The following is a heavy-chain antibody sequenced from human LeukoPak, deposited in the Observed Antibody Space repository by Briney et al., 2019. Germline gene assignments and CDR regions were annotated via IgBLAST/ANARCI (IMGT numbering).Heavy chain of an antibody. J-gene: IGHJ5*02. D-gene: IGHD4-17*01. CDR1: GGSFSGYY. CDR3: TRTNYGDYNWFDP. Sequence: SETLSLTCAVYGGSFSGYYRSWIRQPPGQGLEWIGYIHYSGSTKYNPSLKSRVTMSVDTSKNQFSLEVTSVTAADTAIYYCTRTNYGDYNWFDPWGQGTLVTVSS. CDR2: IHYSGST. V-gene: IGHV4-59*01.